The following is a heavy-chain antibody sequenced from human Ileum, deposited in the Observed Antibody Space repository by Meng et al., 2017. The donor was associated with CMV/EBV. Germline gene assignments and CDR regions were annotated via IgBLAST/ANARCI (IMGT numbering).Heavy chain of an antibody. D-gene: IGHD5-24*01. J-gene: IGHJ1*01. Sequence: VQSQPWGAGLLKPSETLSLTCAVSGEPLNGFFCSWIRQPPGRGLEWIGEVNNRGRTNYNPSLKSRLTISIDTSKRQLSLMVTSVTAADSAIYYCASGRLQFTPSALQHWGPGTLVTVSS. CDR3: ASGRLQFTPSALQH. CDR1: GEPLNGFF. CDR2: VNNRGRT. V-gene: IGHV4-34*02.